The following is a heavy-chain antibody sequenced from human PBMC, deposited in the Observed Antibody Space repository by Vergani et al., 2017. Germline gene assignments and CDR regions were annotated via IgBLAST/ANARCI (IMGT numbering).Heavy chain of an antibody. CDR1: GGSISSGSYY. D-gene: IGHD3-10*01. V-gene: IGHV4-61*02. Sequence: QVQLQESGPGLVKPSQTLSLTCTVSGGSISSGSYYWSWIRQPAGKGLEWIGRIYTSGSTNYNPSLKSRVTMSVDTSKNQFSLKLSSVTAADTAVYYCARGGLWFGEEAFDIWGQGTMVTVSS. CDR2: IYTSGST. J-gene: IGHJ3*02. CDR3: ARGGLWFGEEAFDI.